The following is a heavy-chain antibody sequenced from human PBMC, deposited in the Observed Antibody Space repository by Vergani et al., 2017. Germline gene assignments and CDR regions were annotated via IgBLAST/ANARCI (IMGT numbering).Heavy chain of an antibody. D-gene: IGHD6-25*01. CDR3: ARVDRQVPATSHFYYMDV. Sequence: QVQLQESGPGVVKPSQTLSLTCAVSGGSISSGDHCWTWIRQRPGKGLEWIGYIFYSGTTYDNPSLRSRLTISVDTSQNQFSLKLRSVTAADTAVYYCARVDRQVPATSHFYYMDVWGKGTTVVVSS. J-gene: IGHJ6*03. CDR1: GGSISSGDHC. V-gene: IGHV4-31*11. CDR2: IFYSGTT.